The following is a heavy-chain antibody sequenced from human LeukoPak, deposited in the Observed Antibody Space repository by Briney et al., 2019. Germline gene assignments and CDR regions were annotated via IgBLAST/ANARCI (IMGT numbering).Heavy chain of an antibody. V-gene: IGHV4-61*02. J-gene: IGHJ6*02. CDR2: IYTSGST. CDR1: GGSISSGSYY. D-gene: IGHD5-18*01. Sequence: PSETLSLTCTVSGGSISSGSYYWSWIRQPAGKGLEWIGRIYTSGSTNYNPSLKSRVTISVDTSKNRFSLKLSSVTAADTAVYYCARETGEYSYAQYYYYGMDVWGQGTTVTVSS. CDR3: ARETGEYSYAQYYYYGMDV.